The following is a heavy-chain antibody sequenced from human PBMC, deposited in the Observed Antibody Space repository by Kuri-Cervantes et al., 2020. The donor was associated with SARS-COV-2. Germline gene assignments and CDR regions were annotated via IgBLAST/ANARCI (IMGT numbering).Heavy chain of an antibody. CDR1: GYTFSDYY. D-gene: IGHD3-10*01. CDR2: INPNSGCT. CDR3: ARGMVRGLIQSYYYGMDV. J-gene: IGHJ6*02. V-gene: IGHV1-2*04. Sequence: ASVKVSCKASGYTFSDYYMYWVRQAPGQGLEWMGRINPNSGCTNYAQKFQGWVTMTRDTSSTGYMELSRLRSDDTAVYYCARGMVRGLIQSYYYGMDVWGQGTTVTVSS.